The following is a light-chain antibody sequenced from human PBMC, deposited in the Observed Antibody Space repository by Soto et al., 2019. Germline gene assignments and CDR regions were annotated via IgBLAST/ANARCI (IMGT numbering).Light chain of an antibody. CDR2: DVS. CDR3: SSYTSSNTAI. Sequence: QSVLTQPASVSGSPGQSITISCTGTSSDVGRDHYISWYQQHPGKAPKLMVFDVSARPSGVSNRFSGSKSCNTASLTISGLQAEDEAGYYCSSYTSSNTAIFGGGTQLNVL. V-gene: IGLV2-14*03. J-gene: IGLJ2*01. CDR1: SSDVGRDHY.